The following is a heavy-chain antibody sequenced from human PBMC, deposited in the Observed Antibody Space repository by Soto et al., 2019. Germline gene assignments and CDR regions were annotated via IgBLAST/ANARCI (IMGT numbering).Heavy chain of an antibody. D-gene: IGHD3-22*01. J-gene: IGHJ6*02. CDR3: ARGAGYYDSSGYYYGNLYYYYYGMDV. CDR2: ISYDGSNK. CDR1: GFTFSSYA. Sequence: GGSLRLSCAASGFTFSSYAMHWVRQAPGKGLEWVAVISYDGSNKYYADSVKGRFTISRDNSKNTLYLQMNSLRAEDTAVYYCARGAGYYDSSGYYYGNLYYYYYGMDVWGQGTTVTVSS. V-gene: IGHV3-30-3*01.